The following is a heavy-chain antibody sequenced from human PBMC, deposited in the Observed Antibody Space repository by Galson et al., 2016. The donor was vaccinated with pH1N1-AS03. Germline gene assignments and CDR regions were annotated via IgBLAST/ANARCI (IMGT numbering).Heavy chain of an antibody. D-gene: IGHD3-3*01. CDR1: GFTFSIYA. CDR3: ARGSGSPHWFDP. Sequence: SLRLSCAASGFTFSIYAIHWVRQAPGKGLEWVSGVGGVDGSLWYAESVKGRFTVSRDNSKGTLDLQMNSLRADDTAVYYCARGSGSPHWFDPWGQGTLVTVSS. V-gene: IGHV3-23*01. CDR2: VGGVDGSL. J-gene: IGHJ5*02.